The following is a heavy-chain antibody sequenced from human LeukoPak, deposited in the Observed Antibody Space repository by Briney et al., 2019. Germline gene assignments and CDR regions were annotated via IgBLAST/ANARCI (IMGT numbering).Heavy chain of an antibody. D-gene: IGHD6-19*01. CDR3: ARDSDSSGWCDI. V-gene: IGHV3-66*01. CDR2: IYSGGST. CDR1: GFTVSSNY. J-gene: IGHJ3*02. Sequence: GGSLRLSCAASGFTVSSNYMSWVRQAPGKGLEWVSVIYSGGSTYYADSVKGRFTISRGNSKNTLYLQMNSLRAEDTAVYYCARDSDSSGWCDIWGQGTMVTVSS.